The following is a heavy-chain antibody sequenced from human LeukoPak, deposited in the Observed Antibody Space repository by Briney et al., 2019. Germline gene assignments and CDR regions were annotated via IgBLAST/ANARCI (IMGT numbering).Heavy chain of an antibody. CDR2: IDWDDDK. D-gene: IGHD4-11*01. Sequence: ESGPALVKPTQTLTLTCTFSGFSLSTSGMCVSWIRQPPGKALEWLARIDWDDDKYYSTSLKTRLTISKDTSKNQVVLTVTNMDPVDTATYYCARTRTVIPDNMFDYWGQGTLVTVSS. J-gene: IGHJ4*02. CDR3: ARTRTVIPDNMFDY. V-gene: IGHV2-70*11. CDR1: GFSLSTSGMC.